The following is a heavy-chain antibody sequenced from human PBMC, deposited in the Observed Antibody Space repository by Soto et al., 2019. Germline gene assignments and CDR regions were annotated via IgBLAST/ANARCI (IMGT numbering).Heavy chain of an antibody. D-gene: IGHD4-17*01. CDR1: GNTFTSYD. CDR3: ARLFNDYGDYGVDY. J-gene: IGHJ4*02. Sequence: ASVKVSCKASGNTFTSYDINWVRQATGQGLEWMGWMNPNSGNTGYAQKFQGRVTMTRNTSISTAYMELSSLRSEDTAVYYCARLFNDYGDYGVDYWGQGTLVTVSS. V-gene: IGHV1-8*01. CDR2: MNPNSGNT.